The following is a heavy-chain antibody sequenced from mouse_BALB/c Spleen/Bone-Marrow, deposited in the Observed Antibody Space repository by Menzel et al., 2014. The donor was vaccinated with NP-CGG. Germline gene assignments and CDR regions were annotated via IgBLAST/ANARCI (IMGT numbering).Heavy chain of an antibody. Sequence: VKLMESGAELAKPGASVKMSCKASGYTFTSYWMHWVKQRPGQGLEWIGYINPSTGYTEYNQKFKDKATLTADKSSSTAYMQLSSLTSEDSAVYYCARSRTGTHFDYWGQGTTLTVSS. CDR2: INPSTGYT. CDR1: GYTFTSYW. CDR3: ARSRTGTHFDY. J-gene: IGHJ2*01. D-gene: IGHD4-1*01. V-gene: IGHV1-7*01.